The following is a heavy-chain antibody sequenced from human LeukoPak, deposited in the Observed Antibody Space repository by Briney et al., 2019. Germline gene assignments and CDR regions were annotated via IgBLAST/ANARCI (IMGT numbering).Heavy chain of an antibody. V-gene: IGHV1-18*01. CDR3: ARDRLPARTNYYGSGTPVDY. J-gene: IGHJ4*02. CDR2: ISAHYGDT. Sequence: ASVKVSCKGFGYTFTSYGISWVRQAPGQGLEWMGWISAHYGDTLHAQKFQGRVTMTTDTSTSTAYLELRSLRSDDTAVYYCARDRLPARTNYYGSGTPVDYWGQGTLVTVSS. D-gene: IGHD3-10*01. CDR1: GYTFTSYG.